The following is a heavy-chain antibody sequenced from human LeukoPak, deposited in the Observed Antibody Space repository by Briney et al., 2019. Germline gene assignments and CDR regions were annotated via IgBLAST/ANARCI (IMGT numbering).Heavy chain of an antibody. V-gene: IGHV3-23*01. CDR3: AKVNYDSSVP. D-gene: IGHD3-22*01. CDR1: GFTFRSHA. Sequence: PGGSLRLSCVGSGFTFRSHAMSWVRQAPEKGLEFVSGIYENGGTTYYADSVKGRFSISRDNSKNTLYLQMNSLRAEDTAVYYCAKVNYDSSVPWGQGTLVTVSS. J-gene: IGHJ5*02. CDR2: IYENGGTT.